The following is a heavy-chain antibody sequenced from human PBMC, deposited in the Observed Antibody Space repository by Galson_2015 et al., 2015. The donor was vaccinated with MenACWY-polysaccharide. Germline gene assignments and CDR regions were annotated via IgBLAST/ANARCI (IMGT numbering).Heavy chain of an antibody. CDR3: AKAAVAGPMSFFDY. CDR1: GFTFSSYA. CDR2: VSGSGSST. J-gene: IGHJ4*02. V-gene: IGHV3-23*01. D-gene: IGHD6-19*01. Sequence: SLRLSCAASGFTFSSYAMSWVRQAPGKGLEWVSTVSGSGSSTYYADSVKGRFTISRDNSKNTLYLQMGSLRAEDTAVYYCAKAAVAGPMSFFDYWGQGTLVTVSS.